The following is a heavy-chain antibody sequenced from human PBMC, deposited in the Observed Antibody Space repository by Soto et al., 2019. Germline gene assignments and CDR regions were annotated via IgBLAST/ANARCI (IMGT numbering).Heavy chain of an antibody. CDR3: ARLAPMDPYYDFWSGHTPLDY. D-gene: IGHD3-3*01. CDR2: IYYSGST. Sequence: PPKKGLEWIGYIYYSGSTNYNPSLKSRVTISVDTSKNQLSLKLSSVTAADTAVYYCARLAPMDPYYDFWSGHTPLDYWGQGTLVTVSS. V-gene: IGHV4-59*01. J-gene: IGHJ4*02.